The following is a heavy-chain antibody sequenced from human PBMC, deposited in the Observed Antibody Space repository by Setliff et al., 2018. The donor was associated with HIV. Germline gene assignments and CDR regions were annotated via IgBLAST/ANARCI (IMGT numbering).Heavy chain of an antibody. J-gene: IGHJ4*02. Sequence: GGSLRLSCAASGFTFSTYSMNWVRQSPGKGLEWVSYISGSGSGVDYADSVKGRFTVSRDNARSSLYLQLNSPRSEDTAVYYCARDLIWGFDYWGQGTPVTVS. CDR3: ARDLIWGFDY. CDR1: GFTFSTYS. V-gene: IGHV3-48*01. D-gene: IGHD3-16*01. CDR2: ISGSGSGV.